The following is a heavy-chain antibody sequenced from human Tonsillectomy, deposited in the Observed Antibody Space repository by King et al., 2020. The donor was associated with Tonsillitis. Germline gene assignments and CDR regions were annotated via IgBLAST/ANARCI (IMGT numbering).Heavy chain of an antibody. Sequence: VQLVESGGGLVQPGGSLRLSCSASGFTFSTSCLHWVRQAPGKGLEYVSSINDNGSRTHFADSVRGRFTIARDNSKNTVYLQMNSLRDADTAVYSCVKDRTGAWAFDVWAKGQWSASLQ. CDR1: GFTFSTSC. D-gene: IGHD1-1*01. CDR2: INDNGSRT. V-gene: IGHV3-64D*06. J-gene: IGHJ3*01. CDR3: VKDRTGAWAFDV.